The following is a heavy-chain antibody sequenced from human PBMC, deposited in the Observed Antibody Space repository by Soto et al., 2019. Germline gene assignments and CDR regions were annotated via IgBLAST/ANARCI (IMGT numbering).Heavy chain of an antibody. V-gene: IGHV4-39*01. CDR2: IYYSGST. J-gene: IGHJ4*02. CDR1: GGSISSSSYY. D-gene: IGHD6-19*01. CDR3: FAGGSGWYAFGY. Sequence: QLQLQESGPGLVKPSETLSLTCTVSGGSISSSSYYWGWIRQPPGKGLEWIGSIYYSGSTYYNPSLKSRVTISVDTSKNQFSLKLSSVTAADTAVYYCFAGGSGWYAFGYWGQGTLVTVSS.